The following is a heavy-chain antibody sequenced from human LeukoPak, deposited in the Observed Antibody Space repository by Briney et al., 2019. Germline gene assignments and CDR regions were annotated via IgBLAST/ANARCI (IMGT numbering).Heavy chain of an antibody. CDR2: ITWDGGST. J-gene: IGHJ6*03. CDR1: GFTFDDYA. Sequence: GGSLRLSCAASGFTFDDYAMHWVRQASGKGLERVSHITWDGGSTHYADSVEGRFTISRDNGENSLYLQMNSMRPEDTALYYCAKDRAARGRGNYFYMDVWGKGTTVTVSS. V-gene: IGHV3-43D*03. CDR3: AKDRAARGRGNYFYMDV. D-gene: IGHD2/OR15-2a*01.